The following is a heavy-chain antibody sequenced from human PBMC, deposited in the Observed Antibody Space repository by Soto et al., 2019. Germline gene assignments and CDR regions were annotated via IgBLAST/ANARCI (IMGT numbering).Heavy chain of an antibody. CDR1: GGTFSSYA. Sequence: ASVKVSCKASGGTFSSYAISWVRQAPGQGLEWMGGIIPIFGTANYAQKFQGRVTITADESTSTAYMELSSLRSEDTAVYYCASAYGPDGRMDVWGQGTTVTVSS. V-gene: IGHV1-69*13. CDR2: IIPIFGTA. J-gene: IGHJ6*02. D-gene: IGHD3-10*01. CDR3: ASAYGPDGRMDV.